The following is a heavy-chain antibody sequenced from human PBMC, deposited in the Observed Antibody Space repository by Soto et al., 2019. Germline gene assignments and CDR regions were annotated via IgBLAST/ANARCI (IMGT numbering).Heavy chain of an antibody. V-gene: IGHV1-69*13. D-gene: IGHD3-22*01. CDR2: IIPIFGTA. J-gene: IGHJ4*02. Sequence: SVKVSCKASGGTFSNYGVNWVRQAPGQGLEWMGGIIPIFGTAKYAQKFQGRVTITADDSTRTAYMELSSLRSEDTAVYYCARDGTLYDSSAYYYLYWGQGTLVTVTS. CDR1: GGTFSNYG. CDR3: ARDGTLYDSSAYYYLY.